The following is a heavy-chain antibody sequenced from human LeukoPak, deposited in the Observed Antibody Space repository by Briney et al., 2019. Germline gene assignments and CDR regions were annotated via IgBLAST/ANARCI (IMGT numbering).Heavy chain of an antibody. Sequence: KPGGSLRLSCAASGFTFSSYSMNWVRQAPGKGLEWVSSISSSSSYIYYADSVKGRFTISRDTAKNTLYLQMNSLRVEDTAVYYCARFVVVTAGDYWGQGTLVTVSS. V-gene: IGHV3-21*01. CDR3: ARFVVVTAGDY. J-gene: IGHJ4*01. D-gene: IGHD2-21*02. CDR1: GFTFSSYS. CDR2: ISSSSSYI.